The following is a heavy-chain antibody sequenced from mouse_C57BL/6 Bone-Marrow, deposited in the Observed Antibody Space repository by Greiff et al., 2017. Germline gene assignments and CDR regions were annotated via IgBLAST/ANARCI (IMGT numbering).Heavy chain of an antibody. Sequence: ESGPGLVKPSQSLSLTCSVTGYSITRGYYWNWIRQFPGNKLEWMGYISYDGSNNYNPSLKNRISITRDTSKNQFFLKLNSVTTEDTATYYCARDDYDETFAYWGQGTLVTVSA. CDR1: GYSITRGYY. J-gene: IGHJ3*01. V-gene: IGHV3-6*01. D-gene: IGHD2-4*01. CDR2: ISYDGSN. CDR3: ARDDYDETFAY.